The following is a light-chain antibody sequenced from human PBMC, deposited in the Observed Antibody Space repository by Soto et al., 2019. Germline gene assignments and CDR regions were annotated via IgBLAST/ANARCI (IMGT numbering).Light chain of an antibody. CDR2: GAS. Sequence: EMVMTQSPATLSVSPGERATLSCRASQSVSSNLAWYQQKPGQAPRLLIYGASTRATGIPARFSGSGSGTEFTLTIGSLQSEDFAVYYCQVRTDWPPFKYTFGQGTKLEVK. CDR3: QVRTDWPPFKYT. V-gene: IGKV3-15*01. J-gene: IGKJ2*01. CDR1: QSVSSN.